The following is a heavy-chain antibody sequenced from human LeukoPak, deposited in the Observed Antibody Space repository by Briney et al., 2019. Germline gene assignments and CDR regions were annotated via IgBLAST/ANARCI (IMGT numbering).Heavy chain of an antibody. CDR2: MYSSGSS. CDR3: ARGGWLKTSYYFDF. Sequence: NPSETLSLTCTVSGASINNYFWSWVRQPSGKGLEWIGYMYSSGSSTYNPSLKSRVTMSIDPSRNQLSLRVTSVTAADTAVYYCARGGWLKTSYYFDFWGQGSLVTVSS. D-gene: IGHD5-24*01. J-gene: IGHJ4*02. CDR1: GASINNYF. V-gene: IGHV4-59*01.